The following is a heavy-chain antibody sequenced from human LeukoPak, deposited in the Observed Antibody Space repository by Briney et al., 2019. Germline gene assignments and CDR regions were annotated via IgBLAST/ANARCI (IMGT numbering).Heavy chain of an antibody. CDR1: GFTFSSYA. J-gene: IGHJ4*02. V-gene: IGHV3-30-3*01. Sequence: GKSLRLSCAVSGFTFSSYAMHWVRQAPGKGLEWVAVISYDGSNKYYADSVKGRFTISRDNSKNTLYLQMNSLRAEDTAVYYCARDLGGLAEVDCWGQGTRVTVSS. CDR2: ISYDGSNK. D-gene: IGHD3-16*01. CDR3: ARDLGGLAEVDC.